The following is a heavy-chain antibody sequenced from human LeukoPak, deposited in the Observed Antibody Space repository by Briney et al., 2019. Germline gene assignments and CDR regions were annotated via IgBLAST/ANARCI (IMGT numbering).Heavy chain of an antibody. J-gene: IGHJ4*02. CDR1: GGSFSGYY. CDR3: ESAHYYGSGSYSNRLSMDFDY. D-gene: IGHD3-10*01. CDR2: INHSVST. V-gene: IGHV4-34*01. Sequence: SETLSLTCAVYGGSFSGYYWSWIRQPPGKGLEWIGEINHSVSTNYNPSLNTRVTISVDTSKNQCSLKLSSVTAADTAVYYCESAHYYGSGSYSNRLSMDFDYWGQGTLVTVSS.